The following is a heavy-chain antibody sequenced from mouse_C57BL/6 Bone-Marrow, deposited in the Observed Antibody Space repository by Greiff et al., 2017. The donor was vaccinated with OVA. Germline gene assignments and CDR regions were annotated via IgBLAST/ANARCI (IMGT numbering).Heavy chain of an antibody. D-gene: IGHD2-3*01. CDR2: IRSKSNNYAT. CDR1: GFSFNTYA. CDR3: VRQGWLLRSYAMDY. Sequence: EAGGGLVQPKGSLKLSCAASGFSFNTYAMNWVRQAPGKGLEWVARIRSKSNNYATYYADSVKDRFTISRDDSESMLYLQMNNLKTEDTAMYYCVRQGWLLRSYAMDYWGQGTSVTVSS. V-gene: IGHV10-1*01. J-gene: IGHJ4*01.